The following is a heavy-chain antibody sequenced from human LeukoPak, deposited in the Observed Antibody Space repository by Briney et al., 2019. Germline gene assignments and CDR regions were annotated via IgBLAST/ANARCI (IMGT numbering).Heavy chain of an antibody. J-gene: IGHJ5*02. D-gene: IGHD3-10*01. Sequence: ASVKVSCKASGGTFTSYVISGVHQAPGQGLDWLGRLIPILGIANYAQKFQGRVTITADKSTSTAYMELSSLRSEDTAVYYCARGKTMVRGVIGWFDPWGQGTLVTVSS. CDR2: LIPILGIA. CDR1: GGTFTSYV. V-gene: IGHV1-69*04. CDR3: ARGKTMVRGVIGWFDP.